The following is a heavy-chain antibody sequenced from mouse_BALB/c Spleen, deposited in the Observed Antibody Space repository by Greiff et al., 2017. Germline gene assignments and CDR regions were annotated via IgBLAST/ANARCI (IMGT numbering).Heavy chain of an antibody. Sequence: EVKLMESGPGLVKPSQSLSLTCTVTGYSITSDYAWNWIRQFPGNKLEWMGYISYSGSTSYNPSLKSRISITRDTSKNQFFLQLNSVTTEDTATYYCASGYGNYEAWFAYWGQGTLVTVSA. J-gene: IGHJ3*01. CDR1: GYSITSDYA. CDR2: ISYSGST. V-gene: IGHV3-2*02. CDR3: ASGYGNYEAWFAY. D-gene: IGHD2-10*02.